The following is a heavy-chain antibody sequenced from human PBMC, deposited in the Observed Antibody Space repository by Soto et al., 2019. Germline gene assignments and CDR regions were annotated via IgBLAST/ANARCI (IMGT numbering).Heavy chain of an antibody. Sequence: QVQLVQSGAEVKNSGASVKVSCKASGYTFTSYGFSWVRQATGQGLEWMGWMNPNSGNTGYAQKFQGRVTMTRNTSISTAYMELSSLRSEDTAVYYCARVPPRMVRGFRMGFDPWGQGTLVTVSS. D-gene: IGHD3-10*01. CDR1: GYTFTSYG. J-gene: IGHJ5*02. CDR2: MNPNSGNT. V-gene: IGHV1-8*01. CDR3: ARVPPRMVRGFRMGFDP.